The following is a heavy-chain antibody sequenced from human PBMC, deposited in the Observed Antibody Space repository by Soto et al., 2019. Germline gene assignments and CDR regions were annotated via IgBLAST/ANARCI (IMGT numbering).Heavy chain of an antibody. D-gene: IGHD3-10*01. CDR3: ATFIWRPGFDS. Sequence: QVQLQESGPGLVKPSGTLSLTCAVSGGSISSSNWWRWVRQPPGKGLEWIGEIYNSGITNYNSSLKSRVTISIDKSKNQFSLKLTSVTAADTAVYYCATFIWRPGFDSWGQGTLVTVSS. CDR2: IYNSGIT. CDR1: GGSISSSNW. J-gene: IGHJ4*02. V-gene: IGHV4-4*02.